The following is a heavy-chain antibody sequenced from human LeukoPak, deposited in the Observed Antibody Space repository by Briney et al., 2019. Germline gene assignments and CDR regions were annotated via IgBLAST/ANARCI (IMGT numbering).Heavy chain of an antibody. V-gene: IGHV3-7*04. CDR3: TRVGYIDEGIDY. Sequence: GGSLRLSCAASGFTFQNYAMSWVRQAPGKGLEWVANIKQDGSKKSYVDSVKGRFTISRDNAKNSLYLQMNSLRAEDTAIYYCTRVGYIDEGIDYWGQGTLVTVSS. CDR2: IKQDGSKK. D-gene: IGHD5-24*01. CDR1: GFTFQNYA. J-gene: IGHJ4*02.